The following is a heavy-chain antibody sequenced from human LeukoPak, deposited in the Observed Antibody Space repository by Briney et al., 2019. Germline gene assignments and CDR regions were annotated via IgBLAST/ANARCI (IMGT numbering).Heavy chain of an antibody. V-gene: IGHV4-59*01. CDR2: IYYSGST. J-gene: IGHJ5*02. CDR3: ARSRLLKPAANWFDP. Sequence: SETLSLTCTVSGGSISSYYWSWIRQPPGKGLEWIGYIYYSGSTNYNPSLKSRVTISVDTSKNPFSLKLSSVTAADTAVYYCARSRLLKPAANWFDPWGQGTLVTVSS. D-gene: IGHD2-2*01. CDR1: GGSISSYY.